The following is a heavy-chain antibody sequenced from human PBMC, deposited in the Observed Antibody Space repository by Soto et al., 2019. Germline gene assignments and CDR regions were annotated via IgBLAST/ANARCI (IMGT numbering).Heavy chain of an antibody. CDR3: AKIQTAAGLDY. V-gene: IGHV3-23*01. CDR2: ISASGGNT. D-gene: IGHD6-13*01. J-gene: IGHJ4*02. Sequence: EVQLLESGGGLVQPGGSLRLSCAASEFTFSTYAMSWVRQAPGKGLEWVSSISASGGNTYYADSVKGRFTISRDNSKHTLYLQMNSLRTEDTALYYCAKIQTAAGLDYWGQGTLVTVSS. CDR1: EFTFSTYA.